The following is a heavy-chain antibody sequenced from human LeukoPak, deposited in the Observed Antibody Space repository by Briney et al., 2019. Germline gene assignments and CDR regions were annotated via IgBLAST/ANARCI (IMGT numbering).Heavy chain of an antibody. D-gene: IGHD6-13*01. CDR3: AXTDXSSWYVSNWSDP. CDR1: GFTFSSYA. Sequence: GGSLRLSCAASGFTFSSYAMSWVRQAPGKGLEWVSAISGSGGSTYYADSVRGRFTISRDNSKNTLYLQMNSLRAEDTAVYYXAXTDXSSWYVSNWSDPWGQGTLVTVSS. CDR2: ISGSGGST. V-gene: IGHV3-23*01. J-gene: IGHJ5*02.